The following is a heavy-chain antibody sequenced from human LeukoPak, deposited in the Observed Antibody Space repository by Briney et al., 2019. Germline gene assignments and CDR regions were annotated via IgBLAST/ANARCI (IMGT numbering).Heavy chain of an antibody. CDR2: IIPIFGTA. D-gene: IGHD1-7*01. V-gene: IGHV1-69*05. CDR3: ARDTGITGTTWFDP. Sequence: GASVKVSCKASGGTFSSYAISWVRQAPGQGLEWMGGIIPIFGTANYAQKFQGRVTITTDESTSTAYMELSSLRSEDTAVNYCARDTGITGTTWFDPWGQGTLVTVSS. CDR1: GGTFSSYA. J-gene: IGHJ5*02.